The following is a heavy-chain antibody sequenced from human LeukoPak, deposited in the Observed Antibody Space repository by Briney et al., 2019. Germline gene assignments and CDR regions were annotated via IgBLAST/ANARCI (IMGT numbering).Heavy chain of an antibody. J-gene: IGHJ6*03. CDR1: GFTFSSYW. D-gene: IGHD6-13*01. CDR3: ARAGGQQQLVPAWYYYYYMDV. Sequence: PGGSLRLSCVASGFTFSSYWMHWVRQAPGKGLVWVSRINHDGDSASYADFVKGRFTISRDNAKNSLYLQMNSLRAEDTAVYYCARAGGQQQLVPAWYYYYYMDVWGKGTTVTVSS. V-gene: IGHV3-74*01. CDR2: INHDGDSA.